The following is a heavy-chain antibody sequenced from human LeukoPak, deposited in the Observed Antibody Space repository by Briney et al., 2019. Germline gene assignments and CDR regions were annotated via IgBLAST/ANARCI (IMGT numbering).Heavy chain of an antibody. V-gene: IGHV4-31*03. J-gene: IGHJ4*02. D-gene: IGHD3-16*02. CDR3: VREWHDYVWGGYRYTNYFDY. Sequence: SQTLSLTCTVSGGSISSGGYYWSWIRQHPGKGLEWIGYIYYSGSTYYNPSLKSRVTISVDTSKNQFSLKLSSVTAADTAVYYCVREWHDYVWGGYRYTNYFDYWGQGTLVTVSS. CDR1: GGSISSGGYY. CDR2: IYYSGST.